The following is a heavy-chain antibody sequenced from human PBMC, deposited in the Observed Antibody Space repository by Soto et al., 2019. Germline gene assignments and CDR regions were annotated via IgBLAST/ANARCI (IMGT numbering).Heavy chain of an antibody. J-gene: IGHJ4*02. V-gene: IGHV4-61*01. CDR1: GGSVSGGSYY. D-gene: IGHD5-18*01. CDR2: IYYSGSA. CDR3: ARAWYRYGYWYFDY. Sequence: SETLSLTCTVSGGSVSGGSYYWSWIRQPPGKGLEWIGYIYYSGSANYNPSLKSRVTISVDTSKNQFSLKLSSVTAADTAVYYCARAWYRYGYWYFDYWGQGTLVTVSS.